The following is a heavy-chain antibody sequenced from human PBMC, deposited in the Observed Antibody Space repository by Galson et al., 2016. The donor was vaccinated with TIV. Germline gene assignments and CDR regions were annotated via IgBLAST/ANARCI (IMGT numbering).Heavy chain of an antibody. CDR3: ARDQNRVATHFYYHYGMDV. CDR1: GFTFSTHA. D-gene: IGHD1-14*01. CDR2: ITFDGNKK. Sequence: SLRLSCAASGFTFSTHAFHWVRQAPGKGLEWVAVITFDGNKKYYADSVKARFSISRDNSKNTMSLQMDSLRGDDTAVYYCARDQNRVATHFYYHYGMDVWGQGTTVTVSS. V-gene: IGHV3-30-3*01. J-gene: IGHJ6*02.